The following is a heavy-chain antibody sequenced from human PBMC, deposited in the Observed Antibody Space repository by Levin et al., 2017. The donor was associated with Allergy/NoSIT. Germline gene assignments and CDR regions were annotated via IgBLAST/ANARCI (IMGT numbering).Heavy chain of an antibody. CDR1: GFTFSSYA. V-gene: IGHV3-23*01. CDR2: ISGSGGST. Sequence: PGESLKISCAASGFTFSSYAMIWVRQAPGRGLEWVSAISGSGGSTYYADSVEGRFTISRDNSKNTVYLQMTSLRAEDSALYYCAKELGDSGDNSQHWFDPWGQGTLVTVSS. CDR3: AKELGDSGDNSQHWFDP. J-gene: IGHJ5*02. D-gene: IGHD4-23*01.